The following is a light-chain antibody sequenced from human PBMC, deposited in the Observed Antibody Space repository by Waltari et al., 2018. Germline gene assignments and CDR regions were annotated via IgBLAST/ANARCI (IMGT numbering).Light chain of an antibody. CDR3: QQYNSYT. CDR2: AAS. Sequence: DIQMTQSPSSLSASVGARVTITCRASQSISSYLHWYQQKPGKAPNLLIYAASSLQSGVPSRFSGSGSVTDFTLTISSLQPDDFATYYCQQYNSYTFGQGTKLEIK. CDR1: QSISSY. J-gene: IGKJ2*01. V-gene: IGKV1-39*01.